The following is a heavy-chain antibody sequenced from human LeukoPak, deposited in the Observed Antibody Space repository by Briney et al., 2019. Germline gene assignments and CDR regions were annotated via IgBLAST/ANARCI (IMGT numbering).Heavy chain of an antibody. V-gene: IGHV1-18*01. D-gene: IGHD2-15*01. CDR1: GYTFTSYG. J-gene: IGHJ6*03. CDR2: ISAYNGNT. CDR3: ARDPRTVYCSGGSCYYYYYMDV. Sequence: ASVKVSCKASGYTFTSYGISWVRQAPGQGLEWMGWISAYNGNTNYAQKFQGRVTITADESTSTAYMELSSLRSEDTAVYYCARDPRTVYCSGGSCYYYYYMDVWGKGTTVTISS.